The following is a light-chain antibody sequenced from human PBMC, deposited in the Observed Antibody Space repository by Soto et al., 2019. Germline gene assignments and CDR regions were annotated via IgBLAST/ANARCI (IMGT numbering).Light chain of an antibody. CDR3: QQYSSYSRT. V-gene: IGKV1-5*01. CDR2: DAS. J-gene: IGKJ1*01. CDR1: QGISTW. Sequence: DIQMTQSPYTLSASVGDRVTITCRASQGISTWLAWYQQKPGTAPKPLIYDASSLESGVPSRFSGSGSGTEFTLTISSLQPDDYATYYYQQYSSYSRTFGQGTKVDIK.